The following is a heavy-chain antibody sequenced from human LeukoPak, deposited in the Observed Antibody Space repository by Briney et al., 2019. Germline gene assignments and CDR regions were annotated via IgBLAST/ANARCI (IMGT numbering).Heavy chain of an antibody. J-gene: IGHJ1*01. D-gene: IGHD2-15*01. V-gene: IGHV1-2*02. CDR1: GYTFTDYY. Sequence: ASVKVSCKASGYTFTDYYLHWVRQARGQALEWMGWINTNGGGTNYAQNFQGRVTMTRDTSISTTYMELRSLRSDDTAVYYCAKSMSGGLGFFQSWGQGTLVTVSS. CDR2: INTNGGGT. CDR3: AKSMSGGLGFFQS.